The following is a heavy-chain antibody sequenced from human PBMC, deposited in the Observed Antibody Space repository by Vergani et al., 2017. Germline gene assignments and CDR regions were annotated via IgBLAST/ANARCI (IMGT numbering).Heavy chain of an antibody. CDR3: ANSYCSSLSCYAFYGMEV. Sequence: QVQLVESGGGVVQPGGSLRLSCAASGFSFSTYGMHWVRQAPGRGLEWVAFLRYDGSNEYYGDAVKGRFIISRDNSKNMLSLEMHSLGPEDTAVYYCANSYCSSLSCYAFYGMEVWGQGTTVTVSS. J-gene: IGHJ6*02. V-gene: IGHV3-30*02. D-gene: IGHD2-2*01. CDR2: LRYDGSNE. CDR1: GFSFSTYG.